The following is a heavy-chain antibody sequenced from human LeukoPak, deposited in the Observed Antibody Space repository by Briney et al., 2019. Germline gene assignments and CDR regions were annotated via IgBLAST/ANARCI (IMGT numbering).Heavy chain of an antibody. D-gene: IGHD3-16*01. CDR1: GFTVSSNY. J-gene: IGHJ5*02. CDR3: VTRLA. V-gene: IGHV3-53*01. CDR2: IYSGGST. Sequence: GGSLRLSCAASGFTVSSNYMSWVRQAPGRGLDWVSMIYSGGSTNYADSVKGRFTISRDSSKNTLYLQMNSLRAEDTAVYYCVTRLAWGQGTLVTVSS.